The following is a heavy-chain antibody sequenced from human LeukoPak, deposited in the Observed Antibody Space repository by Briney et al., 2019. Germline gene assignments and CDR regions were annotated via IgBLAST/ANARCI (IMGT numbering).Heavy chain of an antibody. CDR1: GFTFSSYG. Sequence: GGSLRLSCAASGFTFSSYGMHWVRQAPGKGLEWVAFIRCDGSNKYYADSVKGRFTISRDNSKNTLYLQMNSLRAEDTAVYYCAKDLRSGYYYAYFYYYYMDVWGKGTTVTVSS. D-gene: IGHD3-22*01. V-gene: IGHV3-30*02. J-gene: IGHJ6*03. CDR3: AKDLRSGYYYAYFYYYYMDV. CDR2: IRCDGSNK.